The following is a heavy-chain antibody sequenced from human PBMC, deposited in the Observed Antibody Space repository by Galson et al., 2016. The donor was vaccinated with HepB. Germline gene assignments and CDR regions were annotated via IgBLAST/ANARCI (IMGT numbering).Heavy chain of an antibody. CDR1: EFSISTFN. CDR2: INQAGSPI. J-gene: IGHJ4*02. CDR3: VEGLRWHDY. V-gene: IGHV3-7*03. Sequence: SLRLSCAGSEFSISTFNFNWLRQAPGKGLECVANINQAGSPIYYMDSVKGRFTISRDNAKNSLYLQMNSLRVEDTALYYCVEGLRWHDYWGQGTPVTVSS. D-gene: IGHD4-23*01.